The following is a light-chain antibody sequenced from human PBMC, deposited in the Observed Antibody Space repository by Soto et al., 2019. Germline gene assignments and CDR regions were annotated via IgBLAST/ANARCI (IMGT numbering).Light chain of an antibody. CDR2: YDS. J-gene: IGLJ1*01. Sequence: SYELTQPPSVSVAPGKTARITCGGNNIGSKSVHWYQQKPGQAPVLVIYYDSDRPSGIPERFSGSNSGNTATLTISRVEAGDEADYYGQALDSSSDHYVFGTGTKLTVL. V-gene: IGLV3-21*04. CDR1: NIGSKS. CDR3: QALDSSSDHYV.